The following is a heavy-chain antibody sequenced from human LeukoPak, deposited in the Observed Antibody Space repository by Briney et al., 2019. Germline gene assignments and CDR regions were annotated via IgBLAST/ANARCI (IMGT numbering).Heavy chain of an antibody. Sequence: SETLSLTCAVYGGSFSGYYWSWIRQPPGKGLEWIGEINHSGSTNYNPSLKSRVTISVDTSKNQFSLKLSSVAAADSAVYYCARFRRIVATIGYYYYYGMDVWGKGITVTVSS. J-gene: IGHJ6*04. V-gene: IGHV4-34*01. CDR2: INHSGST. CDR1: GGSFSGYY. D-gene: IGHD5-12*01. CDR3: ARFRRIVATIGYYYYYGMDV.